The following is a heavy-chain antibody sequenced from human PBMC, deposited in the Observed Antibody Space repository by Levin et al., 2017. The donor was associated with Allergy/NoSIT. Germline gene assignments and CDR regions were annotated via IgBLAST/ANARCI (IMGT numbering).Heavy chain of an antibody. D-gene: IGHD6-13*01. V-gene: IGHV1-2*02. CDR2: INPKSGGT. J-gene: IGHJ4*02. Sequence: ASVKVSCKASGYTFTGYYMNWVRQAPGQGLEWMGWINPKSGGTNYAQKFQGRVTMTTDTTISTAYMELNKLRSDDTAYYYCARDLTSSWYYFDSWGQGTLVTVSS. CDR3: ARDLTSSWYYFDS. CDR1: GYTFTGYY.